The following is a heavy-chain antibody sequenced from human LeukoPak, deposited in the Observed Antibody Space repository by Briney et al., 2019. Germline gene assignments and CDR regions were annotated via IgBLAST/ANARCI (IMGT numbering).Heavy chain of an antibody. J-gene: IGHJ4*02. D-gene: IGHD6-13*01. V-gene: IGHV4-34*01. CDR1: GGSFSGYY. CDR2: INHSGST. Sequence: SETLSLTCAVYGGSFSGYYWSWIRQPPGKGLEWIGEINHSGSTNYNPSLKSRVTISVDTSKNQFSLKLSSVTAADTAVYYCARRKQQLVRQGYYFDYWGQGTLVTVSS. CDR3: ARRKQQLVRQGYYFDY.